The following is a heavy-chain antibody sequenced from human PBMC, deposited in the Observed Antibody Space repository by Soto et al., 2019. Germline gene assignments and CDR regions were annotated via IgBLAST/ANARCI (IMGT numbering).Heavy chain of an antibody. V-gene: IGHV4-31*03. CDR2: IYYSGST. Sequence: QVQLQESGPGLVKPSQTLSLTCTVSGGSISSGGYYWSWIRQHPGKGLEWIGYIYYSGSTYYNPSLKSRVTISVDTSKNQFSLKLSSVTAADTAVYYCARGRGVVVAALLGTVCDYWGQGTRVTVSA. CDR3: ARGRGVVVAALLGTVCDY. D-gene: IGHD2-15*01. J-gene: IGHJ4*02. CDR1: GGSISSGGYY.